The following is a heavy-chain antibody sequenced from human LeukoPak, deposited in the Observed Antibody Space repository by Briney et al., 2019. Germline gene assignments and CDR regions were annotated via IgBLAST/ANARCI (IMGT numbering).Heavy chain of an antibody. CDR2: IRYDGSNK. V-gene: IGHV3-30*02. CDR1: GFTFSSYG. J-gene: IGHJ4*02. Sequence: PGGSLRLSCAASGFTFSSYGMHWVRQAPGKGLEWVAFIRYDGSNKYYADSVKGRFTISRDNSKNTLYLQMNSLRAEDTAVYYCAKEASYGSGSYDYWGQGTLVTVSS. D-gene: IGHD3-10*01. CDR3: AKEASYGSGSYDY.